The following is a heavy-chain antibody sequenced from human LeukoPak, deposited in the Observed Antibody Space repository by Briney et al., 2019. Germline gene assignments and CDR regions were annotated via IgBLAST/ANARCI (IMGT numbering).Heavy chain of an antibody. Sequence: SETLSLTCTVSGGSISTYYWSWIRQPPGKGLEWIGCIYYTGSTNYNPSLKSRVTISVDTSKNQFSLKLSSVTAADTAVYYCASQGRGGGDGLDYWGQGTLVTVSS. J-gene: IGHJ4*02. V-gene: IGHV4-59*08. CDR3: ASQGRGGGDGLDY. CDR1: GGSISTYY. D-gene: IGHD2-21*02. CDR2: IYYTGST.